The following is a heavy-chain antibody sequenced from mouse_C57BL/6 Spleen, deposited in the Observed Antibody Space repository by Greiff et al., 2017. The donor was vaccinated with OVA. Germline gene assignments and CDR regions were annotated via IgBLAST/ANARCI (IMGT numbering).Heavy chain of an antibody. CDR2: IYPGGGDT. D-gene: IGHD1-1*01. CDR1: GYAFSSSW. Sequence: QVPLQQSGPELVKPGASVKISCKASGYAFSSSWMNWVKQRPGKGLEWIGRIYPGGGDTNYSGTFKGKVTLTADKSSSTAYMQLSSLTSEDSAVYFCARDYGGVDYWGQGTTLTVSS. V-gene: IGHV1-82*01. J-gene: IGHJ2*01. CDR3: ARDYGGVDY.